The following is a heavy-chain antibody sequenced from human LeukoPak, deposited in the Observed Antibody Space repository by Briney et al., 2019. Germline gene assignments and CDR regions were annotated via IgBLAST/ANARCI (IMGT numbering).Heavy chain of an antibody. D-gene: IGHD3-3*01. CDR1: GDSISSSSYF. Sequence: SETLSLTCTVAGDSISSSSYFWGWIRQSPGRGLEWIGSIYYSGSTYINPSLKSRVTISVDTSKNQFSLKLSSVTAADTAVYYCAREGWSGHASDYWGQGTLVTVSS. CDR3: AREGWSGHASDY. V-gene: IGHV4-39*07. CDR2: IYYSGST. J-gene: IGHJ4*02.